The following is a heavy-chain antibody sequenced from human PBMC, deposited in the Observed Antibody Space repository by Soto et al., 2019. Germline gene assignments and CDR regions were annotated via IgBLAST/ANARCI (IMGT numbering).Heavy chain of an antibody. CDR3: ASSSLPTTLDDY. CDR2: INHSGST. Sequence: PSETLSLTCAVYGGSFSGYYWSWIRQPPGKGLEWIGEINHSGSTNYNPSLRSRVTISVDTSKNQFSLKLSSVTAADTAVYYCASSSLPTTLDDYWGQGTLVTVSS. V-gene: IGHV4-34*01. J-gene: IGHJ4*02. D-gene: IGHD1-26*01. CDR1: GGSFSGYY.